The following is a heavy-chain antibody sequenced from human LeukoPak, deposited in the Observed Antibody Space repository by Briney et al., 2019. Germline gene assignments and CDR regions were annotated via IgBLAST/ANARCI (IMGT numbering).Heavy chain of an antibody. Sequence: GASVKVSCKASGYTFTSYDINWVRQATGQGLEWMGWMNPNSGNTGYAQKFQGRVTMTRDTSISTAYMEPSSLRSEDTAVYYCARGVGSMIVVVYNDFDYWGQGTLVTVSS. J-gene: IGHJ4*02. V-gene: IGHV1-8*01. CDR2: MNPNSGNT. D-gene: IGHD3-22*01. CDR1: GYTFTSYD. CDR3: ARGVGSMIVVVYNDFDY.